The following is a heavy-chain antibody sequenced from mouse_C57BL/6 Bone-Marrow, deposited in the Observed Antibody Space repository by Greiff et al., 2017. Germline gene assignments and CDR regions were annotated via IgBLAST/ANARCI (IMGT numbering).Heavy chain of an antibody. D-gene: IGHD1-1*01. V-gene: IGHV1-64*01. Sequence: QVQLQQPGAELVKPGASVKLSCKASGYTFTSYWMHWVKQRPGQGLEWIGMIHPNSGSTNYNEKFKSKATLTVDKSSSTAYMQLSSLTSEDSAVYYCAAEYYGSSTGAYWGQGTLVTVSA. CDR3: AAEYYGSSTGAY. CDR1: GYTFTSYW. CDR2: IHPNSGST. J-gene: IGHJ3*01.